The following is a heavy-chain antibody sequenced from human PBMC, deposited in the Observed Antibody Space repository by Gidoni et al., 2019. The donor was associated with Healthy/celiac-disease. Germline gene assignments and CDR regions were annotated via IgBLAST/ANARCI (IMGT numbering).Heavy chain of an antibody. CDR3: AASQLRFPEWLSLSHYYYGMDV. J-gene: IGHJ6*02. V-gene: IGHV1-58*02. CDR1: GFTFTSSA. D-gene: IGHD3-3*01. Sequence: QMQLVQSGPEVKKPGTSVKVSCKASGFTFTSSAMQWVRQARGQRLEWIGWIVVGSGNTNYAQKFQERVTITRDMSTSTAYMELSSLRSEDTAVYYCAASQLRFPEWLSLSHYYYGMDVWGQGTTVTVSS. CDR2: IVVGSGNT.